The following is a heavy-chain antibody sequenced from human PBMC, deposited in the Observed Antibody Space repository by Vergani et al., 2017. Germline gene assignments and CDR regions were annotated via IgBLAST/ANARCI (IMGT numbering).Heavy chain of an antibody. D-gene: IGHD3-22*01. J-gene: IGHJ4*02. CDR2: ISYDGSNK. Sequence: QVQLVESGGGVVQPGRSLRLSCAASGFTFSSYAMHWVRQAPARGLEWVAVISYDGSNKYYADSVKGRFTISRDNSKNTLYLHMNSLRAEDTAVYYCARGGDYGSSGYWDXFDYWGQGTLVTVSS. V-gene: IGHV3-30-3*01. CDR3: ARGGDYGSSGYWDXFDY. CDR1: GFTFSSYA.